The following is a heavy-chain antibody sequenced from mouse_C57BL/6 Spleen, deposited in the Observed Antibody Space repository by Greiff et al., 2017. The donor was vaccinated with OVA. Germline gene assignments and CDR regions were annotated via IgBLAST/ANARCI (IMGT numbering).Heavy chain of an antibody. CDR2: IYPRSGNT. V-gene: IGHV1-81*01. Sequence: VQLQQSGAELARPGASVKLSCKASGYTFTSYGISWVKQRTGQGLEWIGEIYPRSGNTYYNEKFKGKATLTADKSSSTAYMELRSLTSEDSAVYFCARGPIYDGIRDYFDYWGQGTTLTVSS. CDR3: ARGPIYDGIRDYFDY. CDR1: GYTFTSYG. J-gene: IGHJ2*01. D-gene: IGHD2-3*01.